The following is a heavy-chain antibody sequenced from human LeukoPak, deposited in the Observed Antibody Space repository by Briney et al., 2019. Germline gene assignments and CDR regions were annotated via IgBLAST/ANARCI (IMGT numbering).Heavy chain of an antibody. CDR2: ISSSSTTK. D-gene: IGHD6-6*01. CDR1: GFIFSSYG. V-gene: IGHV3-48*01. Sequence: PGGSLRLSCAASGFIFSSYGMNWVRQAPGKGLEWISYISSSSTTKYYADSVKGRFTISRDNAKNSLYLQMNSLRAEDTAVYYCARVWSSSSPIDYWGQGTLVTVSS. CDR3: ARVWSSSSPIDY. J-gene: IGHJ4*02.